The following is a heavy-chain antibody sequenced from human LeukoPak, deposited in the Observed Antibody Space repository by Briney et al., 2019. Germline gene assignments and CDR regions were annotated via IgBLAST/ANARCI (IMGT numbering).Heavy chain of an antibody. J-gene: IGHJ5*02. CDR3: AKPRFGELYGWFDP. CDR2: ISGDGSIT. V-gene: IGHV3-74*01. D-gene: IGHD3-10*01. Sequence: GGSLRLSCAASGFTFSSYWMHWVRQAPGKGLVWVSRISGDGSITTYADSVKGRFTISRDNSKNTLYLQMNSLRAEDTAVYYCAKPRFGELYGWFDPWGQGTLVTVSS. CDR1: GFTFSSYW.